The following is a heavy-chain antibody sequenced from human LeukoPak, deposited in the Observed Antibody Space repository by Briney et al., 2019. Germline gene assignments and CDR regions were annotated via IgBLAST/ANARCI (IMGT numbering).Heavy chain of an antibody. CDR2: IYGGGAT. Sequence: GGSLRLSCAASGLIVSSDYLAWVRQAPGKGLEWISVIYGGGATYYADSVRGRFTISRDNSKNELFLQMNSLRVEDTAVYHCVRLLPASRHYFDYWGQGTLVTVSP. J-gene: IGHJ4*02. V-gene: IGHV3-53*01. CDR1: GLIVSSDY. CDR3: VRLLPASRHYFDY. D-gene: IGHD6-6*01.